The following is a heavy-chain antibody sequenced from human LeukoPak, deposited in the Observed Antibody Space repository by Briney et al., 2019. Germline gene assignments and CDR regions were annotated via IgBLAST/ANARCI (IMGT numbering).Heavy chain of an antibody. V-gene: IGHV1-69*13. CDR1: GGTFSSYA. J-gene: IGHJ5*02. CDR3: AREGGSASAGWFDP. D-gene: IGHD6-6*01. CDR2: IIPIFGTA. Sequence: SVKVSCKGSGGTFSSYAISWVRQAPGQGLEWMGGIIPIFGTANCAQKFQGRVTITADESTSTAYMELSSLRSEDTAVYYCAREGGSASAGWFDPWGQGTLVTVSS.